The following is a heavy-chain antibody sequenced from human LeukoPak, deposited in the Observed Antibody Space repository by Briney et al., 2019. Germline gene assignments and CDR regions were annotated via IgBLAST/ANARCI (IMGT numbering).Heavy chain of an antibody. J-gene: IGHJ5*02. V-gene: IGHV3-21*01. D-gene: IGHD2-21*01. CDR2: ISSSSSYI. CDR3: ARDGRGPAYCGGDCYTVDWFDP. CDR1: GFTFSDYW. Sequence: PGGSLRLSCTGSGFTFSDYWMTWVRQAPGKGLEWVSSISSSSSYIYYADSVKGRFTISRDNAKNSLYLQMNSLRAEDTAVYYCARDGRGPAYCGGDCYTVDWFDPWGQGTLVTVSS.